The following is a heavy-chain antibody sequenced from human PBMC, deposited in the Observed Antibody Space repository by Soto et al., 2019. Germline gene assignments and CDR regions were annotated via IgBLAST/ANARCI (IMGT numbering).Heavy chain of an antibody. D-gene: IGHD6-13*01. Sequence: PGGSLRLSCAASGFTFRSYGMHWVRQAPGKGLEWVAVMWYDGSNKYYADSVKGRFTISRDNSKNTLYLQMNSLRAEDTAVYYCAKDMYSSSWYFYYYSMDVWGQGTTVTV. CDR3: AKDMYSSSWYFYYYSMDV. V-gene: IGHV3-33*06. CDR2: MWYDGSNK. CDR1: GFTFRSYG. J-gene: IGHJ6*02.